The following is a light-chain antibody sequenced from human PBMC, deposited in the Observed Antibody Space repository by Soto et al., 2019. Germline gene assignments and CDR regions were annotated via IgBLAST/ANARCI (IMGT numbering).Light chain of an antibody. J-gene: IGLJ1*01. Sequence: QSALTQPPSASGSPGQSVTVSCTGIGGDVRDSNYVSWYQQHPGKAPKLIIYEVTKRPSGVPYRFSGSESGNTASLTVSGLQAEAEDDYYCLAGNTHRVFGTGTKLTVL. CDR3: LAGNTHRV. V-gene: IGLV2-8*01. CDR1: GGDVRDSNY. CDR2: EVT.